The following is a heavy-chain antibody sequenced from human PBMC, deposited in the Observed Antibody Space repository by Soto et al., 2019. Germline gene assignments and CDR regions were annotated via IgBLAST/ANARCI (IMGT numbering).Heavy chain of an antibody. V-gene: IGHV3-23*01. Sequence: EVQLLESGGGLVQPGGSLRLSCAASGFTFSSYAMSWVRQAPGKGLEWVSAISGSGGSTYYADSVKGRFTISRDNSKNTLYLQMNSLRAEDTAVYYCAKVFAPAQFIAAAGLLDYWGQGTLVTVSS. CDR2: ISGSGGST. J-gene: IGHJ4*02. D-gene: IGHD6-13*01. CDR1: GFTFSSYA. CDR3: AKVFAPAQFIAAAGLLDY.